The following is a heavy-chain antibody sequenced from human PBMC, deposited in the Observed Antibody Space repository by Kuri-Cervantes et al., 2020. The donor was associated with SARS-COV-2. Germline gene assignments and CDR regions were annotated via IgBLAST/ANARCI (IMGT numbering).Heavy chain of an antibody. D-gene: IGHD3-22*01. J-gene: IGHJ4*02. V-gene: IGHV3-21*01. Sequence: GGSLRLSCAASGFTFSSYSMNWVRQAPGKGLEWVSSISSSSSYIYYADSVKGRFTISRDNAKNSLYLQMNSLRAEDTAVYYCASNLSGYPEYDYWGQGTLVTVSS. CDR1: GFTFSSYS. CDR3: ASNLSGYPEYDY. CDR2: ISSSSSYI.